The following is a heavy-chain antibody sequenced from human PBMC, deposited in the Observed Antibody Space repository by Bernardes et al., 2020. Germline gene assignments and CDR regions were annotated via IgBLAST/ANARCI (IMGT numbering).Heavy chain of an antibody. CDR1: GGSISSISYY. CDR3: ARPRDIVVVVAAFDI. Sequence: SETLSLTCTVSGGSISSISYYWGWLLQPPGKGLEWIGSIYYSGSTYYNPSLKSRVTISVDTSKNQFSLKLSSVTAADTAVYYCARPRDIVVVVAAFDIWGQGTMVTVSS. CDR2: IYYSGST. V-gene: IGHV4-39*01. J-gene: IGHJ3*02. D-gene: IGHD2-15*01.